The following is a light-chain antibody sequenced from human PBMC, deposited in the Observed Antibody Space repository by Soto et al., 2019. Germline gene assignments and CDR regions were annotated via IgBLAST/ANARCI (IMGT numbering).Light chain of an antibody. J-gene: IGKJ4*01. CDR2: GAS. V-gene: IGKV3-15*01. CDR1: QSVSSN. Sequence: EIVMTQSPATLSVSPGERATLSCRASQSVSSNLARYQQKPGQAPRLLIYGASTRATGIPARFSGSGSGTEFTLTISSLQSEDFAVYYCPQYNNCPPLTFGGGTKVDIK. CDR3: PQYNNCPPLT.